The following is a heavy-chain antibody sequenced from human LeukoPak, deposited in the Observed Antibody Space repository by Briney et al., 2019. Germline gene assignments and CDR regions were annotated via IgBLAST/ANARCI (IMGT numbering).Heavy chain of an antibody. V-gene: IGHV3-11*01. Sequence: AGGTLRLSCAASGLTFSDYYMSWIRQAPGKGLEWVSYISSSGSTIYYADSVKGRFTISRDNAKNSLYLQMNSLRAEDTAVYYCAGDSSGYYYAFDIWGQGTMVTVSS. CDR1: GLTFSDYY. D-gene: IGHD3-22*01. CDR2: ISSSGSTI. CDR3: AGDSSGYYYAFDI. J-gene: IGHJ3*02.